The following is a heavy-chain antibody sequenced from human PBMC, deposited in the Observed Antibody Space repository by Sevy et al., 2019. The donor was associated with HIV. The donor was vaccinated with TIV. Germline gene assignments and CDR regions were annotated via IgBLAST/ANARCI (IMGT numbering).Heavy chain of an antibody. CDR3: VRDDRDGYFEY. V-gene: IGHV1-2*02. Sequence: ASVKVSCKASVYTFTGYYMHWMRQAPGQGLEWMGWINPDSGDPTYAPKFQGRVTLTRDTSISTAYMDLSRLKSDDTAVYYCVRDDRDGYFEYWGQGTLVTVSS. J-gene: IGHJ4*02. CDR2: INPDSGDP. CDR1: VYTFTGYY.